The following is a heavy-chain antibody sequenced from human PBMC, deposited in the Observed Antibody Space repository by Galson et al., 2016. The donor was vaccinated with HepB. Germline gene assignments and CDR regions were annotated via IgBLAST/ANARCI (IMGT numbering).Heavy chain of an antibody. CDR3: ARRIRLSWLQYHYYDYGMDV. CDR2: ISSSFNYI. CDR1: GFTFSGYT. J-gene: IGHJ6*02. Sequence: SLRLSCAASGFTFSGYTMNWVRQAPGKGLEWVSSISSSFNYIYYADSVKGRSTISRENAKNLLYLQMNSLRAEDTAVYYCARRIRLSWLQYHYYDYGMDVWGQGATVTVSS. V-gene: IGHV3-21*01. D-gene: IGHD5-24*01.